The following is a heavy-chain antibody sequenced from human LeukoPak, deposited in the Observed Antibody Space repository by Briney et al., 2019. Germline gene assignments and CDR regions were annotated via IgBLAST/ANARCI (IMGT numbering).Heavy chain of an antibody. CDR3: ARDGGLYCSSTSCYYHYFDY. CDR1: GGSISSYY. Sequence: SETLSLTCTVSGGSISSYYWSWIRQPPGKGLEWIGYIYYSGSTNYNPSLKSRVTISVDTSKNQFSMKMSSVTAADTGVYYCARDGGLYCSSTSCYYHYFDYWGQGTLVTVSS. D-gene: IGHD2-2*01. V-gene: IGHV4-59*12. CDR2: IYYSGST. J-gene: IGHJ4*02.